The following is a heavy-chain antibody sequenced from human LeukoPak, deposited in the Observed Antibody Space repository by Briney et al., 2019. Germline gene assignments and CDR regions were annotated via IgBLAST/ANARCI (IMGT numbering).Heavy chain of an antibody. CDR1: GYSFTSYW. V-gene: IGHV5-51*01. Sequence: GESLKISCKGSGYSFTSYWIGWVRQMPGKGLEWMGIIYPGDSDTRYSPSFQGQVTISADKSISTAYLQWSSLKASDTAMYYCATSGLDIGYCSGGSCYSGSFDAFDSWGQGTMVTVS. CDR2: IYPGDSDT. D-gene: IGHD2-15*01. CDR3: ATSGLDIGYCSGGSCYSGSFDAFDS. J-gene: IGHJ3*02.